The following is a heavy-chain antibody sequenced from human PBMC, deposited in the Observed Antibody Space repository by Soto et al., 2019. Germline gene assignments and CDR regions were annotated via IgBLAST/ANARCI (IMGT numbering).Heavy chain of an antibody. Sequence: QVQLVQSGPEVKKPGASVKVSCKAAGYTFTNYGITWVRQAPGQGLEWMGWIITYSGNTNYATKLQDRVSLTADTSTSTAYKELRSLRSDDTAGYYCARIPGYSTTWYYAFDIWGQGTLVTVSS. CDR2: IITYSGNT. D-gene: IGHD6-13*01. V-gene: IGHV1-18*01. CDR3: ARIPGYSTTWYYAFDI. CDR1: GYTFTNYG. J-gene: IGHJ3*02.